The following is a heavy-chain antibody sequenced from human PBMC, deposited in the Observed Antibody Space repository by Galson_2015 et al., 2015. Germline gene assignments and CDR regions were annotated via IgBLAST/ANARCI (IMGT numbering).Heavy chain of an antibody. CDR3: AKGTQYSSSWYYYYMDV. CDR2: ISGSGGST. V-gene: IGHV3-23*01. Sequence: SLRLSCAASGFTFSSYAMSRVRQAPGKGLEWVSAISGSGGSTYYADSVKGRFTISRDNSKNTLYLQMNSLRAEDTAVYYCAKGTQYSSSWYYYYMDVWGKGTTVTVSS. D-gene: IGHD6-13*01. J-gene: IGHJ6*03. CDR1: GFTFSSYA.